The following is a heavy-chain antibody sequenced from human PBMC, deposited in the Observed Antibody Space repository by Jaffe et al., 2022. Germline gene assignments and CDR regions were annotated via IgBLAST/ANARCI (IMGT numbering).Heavy chain of an antibody. CDR2: IIPIFGTA. CDR3: ARVTTYYDILTGYYGGGWFDP. J-gene: IGHJ5*02. CDR1: GGTFSSYA. V-gene: IGHV1-69*05. D-gene: IGHD3-9*01. Sequence: QVQLVQSGAEVKKPGSSVKVSCKASGGTFSSYAISWVRQAPGQGLEWMGGIIPIFGTANYAQKFQGRVTITTDESTSTAYMELSSLRSEDTAVYYCARVTTYYDILTGYYGGGWFDPWGQGTLVTVSS.